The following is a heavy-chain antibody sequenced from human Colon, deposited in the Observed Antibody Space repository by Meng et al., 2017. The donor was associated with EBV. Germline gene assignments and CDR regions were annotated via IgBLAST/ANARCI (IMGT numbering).Heavy chain of an antibody. V-gene: IGHV4-30-2*01. Sequence: QESVSGPVNPSQTLSLTCVVSGDSVTNGGYSWSWIRQPPGKGLEWIGYIYHSGSTKYNPSLKSRVTISVDTSKNQFSLKLSSVTAADTAVYYCARDTSTWGNKGLDHWGQGILVTVFS. CDR1: GDSVTNGGYS. CDR2: IYHSGST. J-gene: IGHJ4*02. CDR3: ARDTSTWGNKGLDH. D-gene: IGHD7-27*01.